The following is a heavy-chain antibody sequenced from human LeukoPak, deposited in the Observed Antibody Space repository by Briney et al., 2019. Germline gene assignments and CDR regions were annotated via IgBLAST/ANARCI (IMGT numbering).Heavy chain of an antibody. D-gene: IGHD6-13*01. CDR3: AKPAKLRVAAAGQFDY. CDR2: ISGSGGST. V-gene: IGHV3-23*01. Sequence: GGSLRLSCAASGFTFSSYAMSWARQAPGKGLEWVSAISGSGGSTYYADSVKGRFTISRDNSKNTLYLQTNSLRAEDTAVYYCAKPAKLRVAAAGQFDYWGQGTLVTVSS. J-gene: IGHJ4*02. CDR1: GFTFSSYA.